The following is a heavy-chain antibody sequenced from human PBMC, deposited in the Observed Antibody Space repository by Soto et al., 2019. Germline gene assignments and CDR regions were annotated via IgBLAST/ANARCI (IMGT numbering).Heavy chain of an antibody. CDR3: ARGFGDILPGYYSTLGS. CDR1: GGTFSSYA. Sequence: SVKVSCKASGGTFSSYAISWVRQAPGQGLEWMGGIIPIFGTANYAQKFQGRVTITADESTSTAYMELSSLRSEDTAVYYCARGFGDILPGYYSTLGSWGQGTLVTFS. V-gene: IGHV1-69*13. J-gene: IGHJ5*02. D-gene: IGHD3-9*01. CDR2: IIPIFGTA.